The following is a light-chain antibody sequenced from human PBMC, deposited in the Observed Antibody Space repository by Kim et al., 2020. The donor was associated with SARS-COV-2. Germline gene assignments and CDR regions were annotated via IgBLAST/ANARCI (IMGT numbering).Light chain of an antibody. V-gene: IGKV1-39*01. CDR2: AAS. J-gene: IGKJ2*01. Sequence: SASVGDRVTITWRESQSISNCLNWYQQKPGKAPRLLVYAASTLQSGVPSRFSGSGSGADYTLTINSLQPEDFASYFCQQSFTSLFTFGQGTKLEI. CDR3: QQSFTSLFT. CDR1: QSISNC.